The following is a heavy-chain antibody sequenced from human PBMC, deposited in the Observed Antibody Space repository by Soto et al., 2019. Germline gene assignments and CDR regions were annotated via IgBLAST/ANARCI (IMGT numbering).Heavy chain of an antibody. CDR1: GFTFSSYA. V-gene: IGHV3-30*04. D-gene: IGHD7-27*01. J-gene: IGHJ4*02. CDR3: ARDIAGDDFDY. CDR2: ISYDGSNK. Sequence: GGSLRLSCAASGFTFSSYAMHWVRQAPGKGLEWVAVISYDGSNKYYADSVKGRFTISRDNSKNTLYLQMNSLRADDTAVYYCARDIAGDDFDYWGQGTLVTVSS.